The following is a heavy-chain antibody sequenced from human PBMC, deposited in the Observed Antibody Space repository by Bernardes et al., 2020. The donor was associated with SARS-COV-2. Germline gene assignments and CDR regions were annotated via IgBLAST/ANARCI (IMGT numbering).Heavy chain of an antibody. CDR3: AGGGGWYFDL. Sequence: GGSLRLSCAASGFTFSSYGMHWVRQAPGKGLEWVAVIWYDGSNKYYADSVKGRFTISRDNSKNTLYLQMNSLRAEDTAVYYCAGGGGWYFDLWGRGTLVTVSS. CDR2: IWYDGSNK. V-gene: IGHV3-33*01. D-gene: IGHD3-16*01. CDR1: GFTFSSYG. J-gene: IGHJ2*01.